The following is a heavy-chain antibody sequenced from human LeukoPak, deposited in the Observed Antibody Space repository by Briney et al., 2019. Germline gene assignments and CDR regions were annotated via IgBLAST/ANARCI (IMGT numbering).Heavy chain of an antibody. D-gene: IGHD6-13*01. Sequence: GSLRLSCAASGLTFSSYAMSWVRQAPGKGLEWIGEINHSGGTNYNPSLKSRVTISVDMSKNQFSLKLSSVTAADTAVYCCARIHGSWPPDAIDYWGQGTLVTVSS. J-gene: IGHJ4*02. CDR3: ARIHGSWPPDAIDY. CDR2: INHSGGT. CDR1: GLTFSSYA. V-gene: IGHV4-34*01.